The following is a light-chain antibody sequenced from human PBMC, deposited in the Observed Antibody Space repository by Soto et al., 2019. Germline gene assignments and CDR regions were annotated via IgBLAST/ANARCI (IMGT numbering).Light chain of an antibody. CDR2: DAS. CDR1: QSVSSY. V-gene: IGKV3-11*01. Sequence: EIVLTQSPATLSLSPGERATLSCRASQSVSSYLAWYQQKPGQAPRLLIYDASNRATGIPARFSGSGSGTXXXXXIXXXEPEDFAVYYCQQRSNWPPTFGQGTKLEIK. CDR3: QQRSNWPPT. J-gene: IGKJ2*01.